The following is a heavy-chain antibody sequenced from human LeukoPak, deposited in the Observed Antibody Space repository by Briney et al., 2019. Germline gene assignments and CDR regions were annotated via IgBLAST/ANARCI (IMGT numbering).Heavy chain of an antibody. J-gene: IGHJ4*02. V-gene: IGHV1-2*02. CDR1: GYTFTGYY. D-gene: IGHD1-26*01. CDR2: INPNSGGT. Sequence: ASVKVSCKASGYTFTGYYMHWVRQAPGQGLEWMGWINPNSGGTNYAQKFRGRVTMTRDTSISTAYMELSRLRSDDTAVYYCARPSIVGATENFDYWGQGTLVTVSS. CDR3: ARPSIVGATENFDY.